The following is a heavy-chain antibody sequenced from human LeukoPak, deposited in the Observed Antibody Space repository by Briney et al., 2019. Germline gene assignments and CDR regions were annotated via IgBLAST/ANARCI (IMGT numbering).Heavy chain of an antibody. D-gene: IGHD3-22*01. J-gene: IGHJ4*02. CDR3: ARVTYYYDSSGYHTPFDY. V-gene: IGHV3-21*01. Sequence: GGSLRLSCAASGFTFSSYSMNWVRQAPGKGLEWVSSISSSSSYIYYADSVKGRFTISRDDAKNSLYLQMNSLRAEDTAVYYCARVTYYYDSSGYHTPFDYWGQGTLVTVSS. CDR2: ISSSSSYI. CDR1: GFTFSSYS.